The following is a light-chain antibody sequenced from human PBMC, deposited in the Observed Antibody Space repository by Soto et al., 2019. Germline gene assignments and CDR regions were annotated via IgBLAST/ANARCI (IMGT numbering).Light chain of an antibody. CDR1: QSVGSS. V-gene: IGKV3-11*01. J-gene: IGKJ5*01. Sequence: DIVLTQSPATLSLLPGEWATLSYRASQSVGSSLAWYQHKAGQAPRLLLYDASHRATGIPARFSGSGSGTDFTLTISSLEPDDFAVYYCQQRSSYITFGQGTRLEI. CDR2: DAS. CDR3: QQRSSYIT.